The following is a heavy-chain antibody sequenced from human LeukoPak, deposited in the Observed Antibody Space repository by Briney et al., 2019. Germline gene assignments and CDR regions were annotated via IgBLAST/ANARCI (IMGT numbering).Heavy chain of an antibody. CDR2: ISRNGVAT. D-gene: IGHD3-10*01. CDR3: AKGPTIPPYYNSGCYYETKAQFVC. Sequence: GGSLRLSCAASGLTFADYTMHWVRQAPGKGLEWVSLISRNGVATQYADSVRGRFTISRDNSKNALYLQMNSLRTDDSSLYYFAKGPTIPPYYNSGCYYETKAQFVCWGQGDLVTVAS. J-gene: IGHJ4*02. CDR1: GLTFADYT. V-gene: IGHV3-43*01.